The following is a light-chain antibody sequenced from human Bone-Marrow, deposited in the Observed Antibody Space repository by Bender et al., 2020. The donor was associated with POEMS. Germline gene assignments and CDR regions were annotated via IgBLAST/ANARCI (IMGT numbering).Light chain of an antibody. CDR2: DIS. J-gene: IGLJ3*02. CDR1: SSDVGGYNF. V-gene: IGLV2-11*01. Sequence: QSALTQPSSVSGSPGQSVTISCTGTSSDVGGYNFVSWYQQYPGKAPKLMIYDISNRPSGVPDRFSGSKSGTSASLAITGLQAEDEGDYYCQSYDNSLGGWVFGGGTKLTVL. CDR3: QSYDNSLGGWV.